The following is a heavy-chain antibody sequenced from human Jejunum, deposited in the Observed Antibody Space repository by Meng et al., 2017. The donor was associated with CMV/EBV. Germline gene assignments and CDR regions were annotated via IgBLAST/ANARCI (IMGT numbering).Heavy chain of an antibody. D-gene: IGHD4-17*01. J-gene: IGHJ5*02. CDR2: INGNGGAT. CDR3: AYGDLLS. CDR1: AFDFSNSA. Sequence: EVQLLASGGGLVRPGGSLRLSCAASAFDFSNSAMTWARQASGKGLEWVSGINGNGGATYYADSVKGRFTISRDNSRNTMYLQMNSLRADDTALYYCAYGDLLSCGQGTLVTVSS. V-gene: IGHV3-23*01.